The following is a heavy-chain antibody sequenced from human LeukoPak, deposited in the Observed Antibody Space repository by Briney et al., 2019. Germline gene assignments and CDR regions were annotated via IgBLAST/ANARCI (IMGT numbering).Heavy chain of an antibody. V-gene: IGHV4-59*11. CDR3: ATIKRGSIFGYFDF. D-gene: IGHD5-18*01. CDR1: GGSISSHY. J-gene: IGHJ4*02. CDR2: LFDSVNT. Sequence: SETLSLTCTVSGGSISSHYWSWIRQPPGKGLEWISYLFDSVNTKDNPSLQSRLTLSADTSKNQFSLRLSSVTAADTAVYYCATIKRGSIFGYFDFWGQGIKVTVSS.